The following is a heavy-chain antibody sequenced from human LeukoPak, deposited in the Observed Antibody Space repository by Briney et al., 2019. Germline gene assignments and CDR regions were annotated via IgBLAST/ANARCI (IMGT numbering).Heavy chain of an antibody. D-gene: IGHD3-22*01. CDR2: ISSSSSYI. J-gene: IGHJ4*02. V-gene: IGHV3-21*01. CDR3: ASPDYYYDSSGYYLGGDY. CDR1: GFTFSSYS. Sequence: PGGSLRLSCAASGFTFSSYSMNWVRQAPGKGLEWVSSISSSSSYIYYADSVKGRFTISRDNAKNSPYLQMNSLRAEDTAVYYCASPDYYYDSSGYYLGGDYWGQGTLVTVSS.